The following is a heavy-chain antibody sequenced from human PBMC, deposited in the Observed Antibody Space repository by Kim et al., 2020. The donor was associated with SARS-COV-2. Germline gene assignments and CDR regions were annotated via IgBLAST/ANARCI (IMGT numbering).Heavy chain of an antibody. V-gene: IGHV4-31*03. CDR3: ATLRGSGSYYFDY. Sequence: SETLSLTCTVSGGSISSGGYYWSWIRQHPGKGLEWIGYIYYSGSTYYNPSLKSRVTISVDTSKNQFSLKLSSVTAADTAVYYCATLRGSGSYYFDYWGQGTLVTVSS. CDR1: GGSISSGGYY. D-gene: IGHD1-26*01. J-gene: IGHJ4*02. CDR2: IYYSGST.